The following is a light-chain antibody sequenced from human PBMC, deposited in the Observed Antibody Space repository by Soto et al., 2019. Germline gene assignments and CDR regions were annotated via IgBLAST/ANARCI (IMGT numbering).Light chain of an antibody. J-gene: IGKJ1*01. V-gene: IGKV3-20*01. CDR1: QSVSFNY. CDR3: HQYGTSPRT. Sequence: EIVLTQSPGTLSLSPGERATLSCRASQSVSFNYVAWYQQKPGQAPRLLVHGASTRATGIPDRFTGSGSETDFTVTISRLYPEDFAVYYCHQYGTSPRTFGQGTKVEVK. CDR2: GAS.